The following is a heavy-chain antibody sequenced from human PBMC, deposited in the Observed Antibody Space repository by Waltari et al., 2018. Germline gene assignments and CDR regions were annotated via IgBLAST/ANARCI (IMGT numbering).Heavy chain of an antibody. D-gene: IGHD6-19*01. V-gene: IGHV3-23*01. CDR3: AKGRGSGWYVIDY. J-gene: IGHJ4*02. Sequence: EVQLLESGGGLVQPGGSLRLSCAASGFTFSSYAMNWVRQSPGRGLEWVSVIVGSGDYTFYADSVRGRFTISRDNSKNTLYLQMNSLTAEDTAFYYCAKGRGSGWYVIDYWGQGTLVSVSS. CDR1: GFTFSSYA. CDR2: IVGSGDYT.